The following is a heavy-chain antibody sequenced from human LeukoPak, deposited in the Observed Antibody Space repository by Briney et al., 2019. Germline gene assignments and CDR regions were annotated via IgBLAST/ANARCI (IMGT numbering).Heavy chain of an antibody. V-gene: IGHV1-18*01. J-gene: IGHJ3*02. CDR3: ARDGFRVGAYDAFDM. D-gene: IGHD1-26*01. Sequence: ASVKVSCKASGYTFTTYGITWVRQAPGQGLQWMVWISGYNGDTNYAQNFQGRVIMTTDTSTNTAYMELWSLRSDDTAVYYCARDGFRVGAYDAFDMWGQGTMVTVSS. CDR1: GYTFTTYG. CDR2: ISGYNGDT.